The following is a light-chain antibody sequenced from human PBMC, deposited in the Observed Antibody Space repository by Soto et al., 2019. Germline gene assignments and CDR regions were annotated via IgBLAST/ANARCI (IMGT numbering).Light chain of an antibody. J-gene: IGKJ5*01. V-gene: IGKV3-20*01. Sequence: EIVLTQSPGTLSLSPGERATLSCRASQSVSSSYLAWYQQKPGQAPRLLIYGASSRATGIPDRFSGSGYGTDFTLTISRLEPEDVAVYYCQQYGSSPPITFGQGTRLEIK. CDR2: GAS. CDR3: QQYGSSPPIT. CDR1: QSVSSSY.